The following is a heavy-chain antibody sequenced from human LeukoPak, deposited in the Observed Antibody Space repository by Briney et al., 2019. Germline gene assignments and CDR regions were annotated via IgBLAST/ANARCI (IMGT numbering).Heavy chain of an antibody. Sequence: PSETLSLTCAVSGVSVSSYFWSWIRQPPGKGLEWIGYIYYSGSTKYNPSLKSRVTISVDMSKNQFSLNLSSVTAADTAVYYCARRLGYCSGDCSTYYYYMDVWGKGTTVTVSS. CDR2: IYYSGST. CDR3: ARRLGYCSGDCSTYYYYMDV. V-gene: IGHV4-59*08. CDR1: GVSVSSYF. D-gene: IGHD2-21*02. J-gene: IGHJ6*03.